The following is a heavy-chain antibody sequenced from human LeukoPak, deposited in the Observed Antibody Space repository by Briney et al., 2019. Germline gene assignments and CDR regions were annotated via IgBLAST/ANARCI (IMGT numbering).Heavy chain of an antibody. D-gene: IGHD6-19*01. V-gene: IGHV5-51*01. J-gene: IGHJ3*02. CDR2: IYPGDSDT. CDR1: GYRLTNNW. CDR3: ATPGIAVAEAFDI. Sequence: GESLKISCKISGYRLTNNWIGWVRQMPGKGLEWMGIIYPGDSDTRYSPSFQGQVTISADKSISTAYLQWSSLKASDTAMYYCATPGIAVAEAFDIWGQGTMVTVSS.